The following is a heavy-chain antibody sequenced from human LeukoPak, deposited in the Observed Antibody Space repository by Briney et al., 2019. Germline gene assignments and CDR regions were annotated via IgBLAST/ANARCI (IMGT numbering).Heavy chain of an antibody. CDR2: IIPIFGTA. CDR3: ARDLGDWYCSGGSCYSSGY. CDR1: GGTFSSYA. D-gene: IGHD2-15*01. V-gene: IGHV1-69*13. J-gene: IGHJ4*02. Sequence: ASVKVSCKASGGTFSSYAISWVRQAPGQGLEWMGGIIPIFGTANYAQKFQGRVTITADESTSTAYMELSSLRSEDTAVYYCARDLGDWYCSGGSCYSSGYWGQGTLVTVSS.